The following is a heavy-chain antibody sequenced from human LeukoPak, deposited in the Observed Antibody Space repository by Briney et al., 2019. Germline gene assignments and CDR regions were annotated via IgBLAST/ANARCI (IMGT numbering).Heavy chain of an antibody. CDR3: ARVSPDQLLYDY. V-gene: IGHV4-39*01. D-gene: IGHD2-2*02. Sequence: SETLSLTCTVSGGSISSSSYYWGWIRQPPGKGLEWIGSIYYSGSTYYNPSLKSRVTISVDTSKNQFSLKLSSVTAADTAVYYCARVSPDQLLYDYWGQGTLVTVSS. J-gene: IGHJ4*02. CDR2: IYYSGST. CDR1: GGSISSSSYY.